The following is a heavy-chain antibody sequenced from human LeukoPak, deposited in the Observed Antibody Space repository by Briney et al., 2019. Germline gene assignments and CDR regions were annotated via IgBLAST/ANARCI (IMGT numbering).Heavy chain of an antibody. J-gene: IGHJ5*02. V-gene: IGHV4-61*01. Sequence: SATLSLTCSVSGGSVSSGSYYWNWIRQPPGKGLEWLGCLHNSGSTDYNPSLKSRVTISVDTSKNQFSLKLSSVTAADTAVYYCARHTYYYHSSGYYYESWFDPWGQGTLVTVSS. D-gene: IGHD3-22*01. CDR1: GGSVSSGSYY. CDR2: LHNSGST. CDR3: ARHTYYYHSSGYYYESWFDP.